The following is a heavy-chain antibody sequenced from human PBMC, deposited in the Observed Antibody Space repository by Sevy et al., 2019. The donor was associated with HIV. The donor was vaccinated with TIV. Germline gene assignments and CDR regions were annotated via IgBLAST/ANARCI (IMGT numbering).Heavy chain of an antibody. J-gene: IGHJ3*02. V-gene: IGHV3-15*01. CDR3: TTPHYYDSSGYRFRAFDI. D-gene: IGHD3-22*01. CDR2: IKSKTDGGTT. Sequence: GGSLRLSCAASGFTFSNAWMSWVRQAPGKGLEWVGRIKSKTDGGTTDYAAPVKGRFTISRDDSKNTLYLQMNSLKTEDTAVYYCTTPHYYDSSGYRFRAFDIWGQGTMVTVSS. CDR1: GFTFSNAW.